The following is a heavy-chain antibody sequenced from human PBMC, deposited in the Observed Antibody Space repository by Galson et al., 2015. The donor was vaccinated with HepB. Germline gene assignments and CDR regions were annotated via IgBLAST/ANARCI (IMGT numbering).Heavy chain of an antibody. D-gene: IGHD2-2*01. CDR3: AKGPYCGSTRCHYGMDV. CDR1: GFTFRNYV. V-gene: IGHV3-30*18. CDR2: ISYDGHKN. J-gene: IGHJ6*02. Sequence: SLRLSCAASGFTFRNYVMHWVRQAPGKGLEWVGVISYDGHKNYYAESVKGRFTISRDNSMNTLYLQMNSLRPEDTAVYYCAKGPYCGSTRCHYGMDVWGQGTTVTVSS.